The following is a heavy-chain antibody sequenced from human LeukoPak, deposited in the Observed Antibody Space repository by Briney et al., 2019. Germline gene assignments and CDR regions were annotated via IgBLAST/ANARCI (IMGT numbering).Heavy chain of an antibody. CDR3: AIIQGVIGPNGY. V-gene: IGHV3-21*01. CDR2: ISSSSSYI. J-gene: IGHJ4*02. Sequence: GGSLRLSCAAPGFTFSSYSMNWVRQAPGKGLEWVSSISSSSSYIYYADSEKGRFTISRDNAKNSLYLQMNSLRAEDTAVYYCAIIQGVIGPNGYWGQGTLVTVSS. D-gene: IGHD3-10*01. CDR1: GFTFSSYS.